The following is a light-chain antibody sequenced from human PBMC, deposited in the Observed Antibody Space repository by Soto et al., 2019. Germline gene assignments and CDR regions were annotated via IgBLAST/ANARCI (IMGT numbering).Light chain of an antibody. Sequence: EIVMTQSPATLSVSPGERATLSCRYSLSVRGNLAWYQLTPGQAPMLLTYGPFPRATGIPARFSGSGSMTEFTPTISSLQSEDFAVYYCQQYNIWPPLTFGGGTEVDIK. J-gene: IGKJ4*01. CDR2: GPF. V-gene: IGKV3-15*01. CDR1: LSVRGN. CDR3: QQYNIWPPLT.